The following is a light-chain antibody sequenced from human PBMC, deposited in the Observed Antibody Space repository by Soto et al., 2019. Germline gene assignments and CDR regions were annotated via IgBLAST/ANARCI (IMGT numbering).Light chain of an antibody. J-gene: IGLJ2*01. CDR3: QTWGTGIQV. Sequence: QLVLTQSPSASASLGASVKLTCTLSSGHSSFDIAWHQQQPEKGPRYLMKLNSDGSHRKGDGIPDRFSGSSSGAERYLTISSLQSDDEADYYCQTWGTGIQVFGGGTKLTVL. CDR1: SGHSSFD. V-gene: IGLV4-69*01. CDR2: LNSDGSH.